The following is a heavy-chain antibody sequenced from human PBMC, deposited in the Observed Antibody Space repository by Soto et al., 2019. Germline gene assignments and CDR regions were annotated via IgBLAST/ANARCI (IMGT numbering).Heavy chain of an antibody. Sequence: PGGSLRLSCAVSGFIFRDHYMDWVRQDPGKGLEWVGRSRNKDHKYSTEYAASVRGRVTISRDDSRNVLYLQINSLRVEDTAVYYCVRGLNSFDVWGRGTKVTVSS. CDR2: SRNKDHKYST. D-gene: IGHD2-21*02. V-gene: IGHV3-72*01. CDR3: VRGLNSFDV. CDR1: GFIFRDHY. J-gene: IGHJ3*01.